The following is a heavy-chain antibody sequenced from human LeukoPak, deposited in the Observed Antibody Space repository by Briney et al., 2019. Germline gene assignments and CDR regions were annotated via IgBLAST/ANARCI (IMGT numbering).Heavy chain of an antibody. V-gene: IGHV3-23*01. Sequence: GGSLRLSCAASGFTFSSYAMSWVRQAPKKGLEWVSVISASGGSTNYADSVKGRVTISRDNSKNTLYLQMNSLRAEDTAVYYCAKEVPSYYDILTGYYIPTPNFDYWGQGTLVTVSS. J-gene: IGHJ4*02. CDR2: ISASGGST. CDR1: GFTFSSYA. D-gene: IGHD3-9*01. CDR3: AKEVPSYYDILTGYYIPTPNFDY.